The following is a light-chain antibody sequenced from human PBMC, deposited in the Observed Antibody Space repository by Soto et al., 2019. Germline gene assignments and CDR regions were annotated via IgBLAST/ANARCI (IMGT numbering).Light chain of an antibody. CDR3: QQCATSPLT. CDR1: QSVSNNY. CDR2: DAS. V-gene: IGKV3-20*01. Sequence: EIVLTQSPGTLSLSPGERATLSCRASQSVSNNYVAWYQQKPGQAPRLLIYDASNRATGIPDRFSGSGSGTDFTLTISRLELEDFAVYYCQQCATSPLTFGQGTRVDIK. J-gene: IGKJ1*01.